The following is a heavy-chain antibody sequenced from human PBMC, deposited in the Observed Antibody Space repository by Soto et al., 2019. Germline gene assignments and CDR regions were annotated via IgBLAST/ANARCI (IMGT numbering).Heavy chain of an antibody. V-gene: IGHV1-69*01. J-gene: IGHJ5*02. D-gene: IGHD2-2*01. CDR2: IIPIFGTA. CDR1: GGTFSSYA. CDR3: ARSHVVPAAIGWFDP. Sequence: VKVSCKASGGTFSSYAISWVRQAPGQGLEWMGGIIPIFGTANYAQKFQGRVTITADESTSTAYMELSSLRSKDTAVYYCARSHVVPAAIGWFDPWGQGPLVTVS.